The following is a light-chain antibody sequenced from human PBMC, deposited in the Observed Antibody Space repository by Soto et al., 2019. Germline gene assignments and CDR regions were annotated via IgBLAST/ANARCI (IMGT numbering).Light chain of an antibody. V-gene: IGLV1-51*01. CDR2: DNY. CDR3: ATWDSSLSAVV. J-gene: IGLJ2*01. Sequence: QSVLTQPPSVSATPGQKVTISCSGSSSNIGNNYVYWYQQFPGAAPKLLIYDNYWRPSGIPDRFSASKSGTSATLGITGLQTRDEADYYCATWDSSLSAVVVGGGTKLTVL. CDR1: SSNIGNNY.